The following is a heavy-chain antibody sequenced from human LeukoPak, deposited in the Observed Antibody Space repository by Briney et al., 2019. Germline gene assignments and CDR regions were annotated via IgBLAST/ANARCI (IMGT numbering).Heavy chain of an antibody. CDR1: GGSFSGYY. Sequence: SETLSLTCAVYGGSFSGYYWSWIRQPPGKGLEWIGEINHSGSTNYNPSLKSRVTISVDTSKNQFSLKLSSVTAADTAVYYCARVLTAVAGNVGSYFDYWGQGTLVTVSS. D-gene: IGHD6-19*01. V-gene: IGHV4-34*01. CDR2: INHSGST. J-gene: IGHJ4*02. CDR3: ARVLTAVAGNVGSYFDY.